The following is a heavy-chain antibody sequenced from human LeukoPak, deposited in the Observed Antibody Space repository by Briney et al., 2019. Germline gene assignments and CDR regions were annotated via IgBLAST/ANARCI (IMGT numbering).Heavy chain of an antibody. Sequence: ASVKVSCKASGYTFTSYYMHWVRQAPGQGLEWMGIINPSGGSTSYAQKFQGRVTMTRDTSTSTVYMELSSLRSEDTAVYYCARALSIAVAASPFDYWGQGTPVTVSS. CDR2: INPSGGST. V-gene: IGHV1-46*01. CDR3: ARALSIAVAASPFDY. CDR1: GYTFTSYY. J-gene: IGHJ4*02. D-gene: IGHD6-19*01.